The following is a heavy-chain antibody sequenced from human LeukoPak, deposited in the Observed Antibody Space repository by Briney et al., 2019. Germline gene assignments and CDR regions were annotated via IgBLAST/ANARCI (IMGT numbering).Heavy chain of an antibody. J-gene: IGHJ4*02. V-gene: IGHV4-30-4*01. Sequence: SQTLSPTCSVSGGSISSGDYYWSWIRQPPGKGLEWIGYIYNSGTTYYNPSLKSRVTISGDTSKNQFFLRLSSVTAADTAVYYCARDHTGYDRLDYWGQGTLVTVSS. CDR3: ARDHTGYDRLDY. CDR1: GGSISSGDYY. CDR2: IYNSGTT. D-gene: IGHD5-12*01.